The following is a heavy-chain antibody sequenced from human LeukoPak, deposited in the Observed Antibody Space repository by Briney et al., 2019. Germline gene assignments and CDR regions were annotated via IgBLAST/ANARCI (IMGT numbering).Heavy chain of an antibody. V-gene: IGHV1-18*01. CDR3: ARDQGTWYDIPLTYSGY. Sequence: GASVKVSCKMFGGTFSDCAITWLRQAPGQGLEWMGWISAYNGNTNYAQKLQGRVTMTTDTSTSTAYMELRSLRSDDTAVYYCARDQGTWYDIPLTYSGYWGQGTLVTVSS. J-gene: IGHJ4*02. D-gene: IGHD3-9*01. CDR2: ISAYNGNT. CDR1: GGTFSDCA.